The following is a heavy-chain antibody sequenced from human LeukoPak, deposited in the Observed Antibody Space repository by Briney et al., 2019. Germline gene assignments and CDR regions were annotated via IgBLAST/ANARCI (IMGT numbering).Heavy chain of an antibody. J-gene: IGHJ4*02. CDR2: IKQDGSEK. CDR3: ARGEYYDFWSGYLGYFDY. Sequence: GGSLRLSCAASGFTFSGYWMSWVRQAPGKGLEWVANIKQDGSEKYYVDSVKGRFTISRDNAKNSLYLQMNSLRAEDTAVYYCARGEYYDFWSGYLGYFDYWGQGTLVTVSS. CDR1: GFTFSGYW. V-gene: IGHV3-7*04. D-gene: IGHD3-3*01.